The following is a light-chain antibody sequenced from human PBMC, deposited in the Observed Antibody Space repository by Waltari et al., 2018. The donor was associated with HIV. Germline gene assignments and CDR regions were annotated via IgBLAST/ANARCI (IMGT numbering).Light chain of an antibody. V-gene: IGKV1-33*01. CDR2: DAS. CDR1: RDINIY. J-gene: IGKJ4*01. CDR3: QQFDVLPIT. Sequence: DIQLTQSPSSLSASVGDSVTMTCQASRDINIYLNWFQHKSGKAPKLLIYDASSLETGVPAKFIGSGFGTDFTLTINNLQPEDVATYYCQQFDVLPITFGGGTKVEI.